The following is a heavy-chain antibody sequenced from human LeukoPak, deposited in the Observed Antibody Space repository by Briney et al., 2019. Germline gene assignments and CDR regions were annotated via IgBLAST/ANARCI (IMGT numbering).Heavy chain of an antibody. V-gene: IGHV1-69*05. CDR1: GYSFTGFY. CDR2: IIPIFGTA. CDR3: ASSRLGELSFHEFDY. Sequence: GASVKVSCKASGYSFTGFYMHWVRQAPGQGLEWMGGIIPIFGTANYAQKFQGRVTITTDESTSTAYMELSSLRSEDTAVYYCASSRLGELSFHEFDYWGQGTLVTVSS. J-gene: IGHJ4*02. D-gene: IGHD3-16*02.